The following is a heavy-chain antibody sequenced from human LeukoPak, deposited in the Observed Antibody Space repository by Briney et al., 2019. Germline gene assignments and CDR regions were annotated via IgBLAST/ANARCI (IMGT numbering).Heavy chain of an antibody. CDR1: GFTFSSYA. Sequence: GGSLRLSRAASGFTFSSYAMSWVRQAPGKGLEWVSSISGSGGSTYYAASVKGRFTLSRDNSKKTLYLQMNSLRAEDTAVYYCAKDPSTIFGVVIIPVRWFDPWGQGTLVTVSS. CDR3: AKDPSTIFGVVIIPVRWFDP. V-gene: IGHV3-23*01. CDR2: ISGSGGST. D-gene: IGHD3-3*01. J-gene: IGHJ5*02.